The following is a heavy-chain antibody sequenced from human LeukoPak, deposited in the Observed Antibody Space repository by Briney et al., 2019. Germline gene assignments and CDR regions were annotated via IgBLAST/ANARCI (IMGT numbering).Heavy chain of an antibody. CDR1: GYTFTNYW. CDR2: IYPGDSET. Sequence: GESLRISCQGSGYTFTNYWIGWVCQMPGKGLEWMGIIYPGDSETRYSPSFQGQVTISADKSISTAYLQWSSLKASDTAMYYCARLKTYYYDSSGDYWGQGTLVTVSS. J-gene: IGHJ4*02. D-gene: IGHD3-22*01. CDR3: ARLKTYYYDSSGDY. V-gene: IGHV5-51*01.